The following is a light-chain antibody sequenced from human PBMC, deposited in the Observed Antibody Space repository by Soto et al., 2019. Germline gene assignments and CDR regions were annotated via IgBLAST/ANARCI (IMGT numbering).Light chain of an antibody. CDR3: QQYNNWPPIT. Sequence: EIVVTQSPATLSLSPGERATLSCRASQSIGSKLAWYQQKPGQAPRLLIYGASTRATGIPARFSGSGSGTEFTLTISSLQSEDFAVYYCQQYNNWPPITFGQGTRLEIK. J-gene: IGKJ5*01. V-gene: IGKV3-15*01. CDR2: GAS. CDR1: QSIGSK.